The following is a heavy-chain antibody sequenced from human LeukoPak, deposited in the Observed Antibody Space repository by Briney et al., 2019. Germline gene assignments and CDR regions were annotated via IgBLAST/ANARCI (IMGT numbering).Heavy chain of an antibody. V-gene: IGHV3-30*18. CDR3: AKELYFGSGSYPDY. D-gene: IGHD3-10*01. Sequence: GRSLRLSCAASGFTFSSYGMHWVRQAPGKGPEWVAVISHDGSDNHYADSVKGRFTISRDNSKNTVYPQMSGLRPEDTAVYFCAKELYFGSGSYPDYWGQGTLVRVSS. CDR1: GFTFSSYG. CDR2: ISHDGSDN. J-gene: IGHJ4*02.